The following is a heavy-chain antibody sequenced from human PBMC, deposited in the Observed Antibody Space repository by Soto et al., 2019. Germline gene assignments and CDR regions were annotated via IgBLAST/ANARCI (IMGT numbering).Heavy chain of an antibody. V-gene: IGHV4-30-4*01. D-gene: IGHD6-6*01. Sequence: SETLSLTCTVSGGSISSGDYYWSWIRQPPGKGLEWIGYIYYSGSTYYNPSLKSRVTISVDTSKNQFSLKLSSVTAADTAVYYCAGSEQLVNYGMDVWGQGTTVTVSS. CDR1: GGSISSGDYY. CDR2: IYYSGST. J-gene: IGHJ6*02. CDR3: AGSEQLVNYGMDV.